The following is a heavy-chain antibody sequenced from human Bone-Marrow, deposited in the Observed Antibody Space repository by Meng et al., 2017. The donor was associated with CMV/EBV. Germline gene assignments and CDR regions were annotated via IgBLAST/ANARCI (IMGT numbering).Heavy chain of an antibody. J-gene: IGHJ4*02. CDR1: GYTFTSYG. CDR2: ISAYNGNT. Sequence: ASVKVSCKASGYTFTSYGISWVRQAPGQGLEWMGWISAYNGNTNYAQKLQGRVTMTTDTSTSTAYMELRSLRPDDTAVYYCARDTGIYSSSATGYWGQGTLVTVSS. D-gene: IGHD6-13*01. V-gene: IGHV1-18*01. CDR3: ARDTGIYSSSATGY.